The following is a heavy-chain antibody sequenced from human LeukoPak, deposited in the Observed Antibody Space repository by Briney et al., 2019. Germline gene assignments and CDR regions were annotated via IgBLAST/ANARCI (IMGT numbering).Heavy chain of an antibody. Sequence: GGSLRLSCAASGFTFSSYAMHWVRQAPGKGLEGVAVISYDGSNKYYADSVKGRFTISRDNSKNTLYLQMNSLRAEDTAVYYCATGDYYDSSGYYYRPFDYWGQGTLVTVSS. J-gene: IGHJ4*02. CDR2: ISYDGSNK. D-gene: IGHD3-22*01. CDR3: ATGDYYDSSGYYYRPFDY. V-gene: IGHV3-30-3*01. CDR1: GFTFSSYA.